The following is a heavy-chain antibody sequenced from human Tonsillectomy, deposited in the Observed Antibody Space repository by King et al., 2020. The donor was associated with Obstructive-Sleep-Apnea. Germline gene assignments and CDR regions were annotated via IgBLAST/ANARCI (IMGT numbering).Heavy chain of an antibody. J-gene: IGHJ4*02. CDR1: GGSISSSTYY. CDR3: ARDPTQWLVDY. V-gene: IGHV4-39*07. Sequence: QLQESGPGLVKPSETLSLTCNVSGGSISSSTYYWGWIRQPPGKGLEWIGSIYYSGSTHYNPSLKSRATISLDTSKNQFSLKLSSVTAADTAMYYCARDPTQWLVDYWGQGTWSPSPQ. CDR2: IYYSGST. D-gene: IGHD6-19*01.